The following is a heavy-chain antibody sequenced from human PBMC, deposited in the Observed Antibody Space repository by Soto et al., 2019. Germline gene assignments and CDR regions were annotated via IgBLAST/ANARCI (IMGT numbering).Heavy chain of an antibody. CDR2: INWNSDTI. Sequence: PLSLSCAAAGFTFDDYAMHWVRQAPGMGLEWVSGINWNSDTIGYADSVKGRFTASRDNAKGSLLLQMISLRAEDTAVYFCAMSNSNDLYYQFESWGQGTPVTVSS. V-gene: IGHV3-9*01. CDR1: GFTFDDYA. CDR3: AMSNSNDLYYQFES. D-gene: IGHD3-22*01. J-gene: IGHJ4*02.